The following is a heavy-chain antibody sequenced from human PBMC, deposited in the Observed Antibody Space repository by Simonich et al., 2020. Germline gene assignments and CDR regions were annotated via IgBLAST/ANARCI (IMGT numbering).Heavy chain of an antibody. D-gene: IGHD2-15*01. CDR1: GFTFSSYA. Sequence: QVQLVESGGGVVQPGRSLRLSCAASGFTFSSYAMHWVRQAPGKGLEWVAVISYDGSKKYYADSVKVRFTISRDNSKNTLYLQMNSLRAEDTAVYYCAREGLLLDAFDIWGQGTMVTVSS. CDR2: ISYDGSKK. V-gene: IGHV3-30*07. J-gene: IGHJ3*02. CDR3: AREGLLLDAFDI.